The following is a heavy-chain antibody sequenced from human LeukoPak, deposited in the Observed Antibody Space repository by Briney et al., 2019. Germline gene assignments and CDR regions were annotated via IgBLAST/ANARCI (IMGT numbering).Heavy chain of an antibody. D-gene: IGHD3-22*01. CDR2: ISGSGGST. CDR3: ARYYYDSSGYYYAFDI. CDR1: GFTFSSYA. V-gene: IGHV3-23*01. J-gene: IGHJ3*02. Sequence: GGSLRLSCAASGFTFSSYAMSWVRQAPGKGLEWVSAISGSGGSTYYADSVKGRFTISRDNAKNSLYLQMNSLRAEDTAVYYCARYYYDSSGYYYAFDIWGQGTMVTVSS.